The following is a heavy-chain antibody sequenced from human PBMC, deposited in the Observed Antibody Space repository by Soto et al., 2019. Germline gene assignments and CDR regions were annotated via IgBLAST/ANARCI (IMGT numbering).Heavy chain of an antibody. Sequence: GGSLRLSCAASGFTFSSYSMNWVRQAPGKGLEWVSAISYGGGTTYYADSVKGRFTISRDNSRNTLYLQMNGLRAEDTAVYYCAQNPGYSYDSTGYHFDYWGKGTLVAVA. CDR1: GFTFSSYS. J-gene: IGHJ4*02. CDR2: ISYGGGTT. V-gene: IGHV3-23*01. D-gene: IGHD3-22*01. CDR3: AQNPGYSYDSTGYHFDY.